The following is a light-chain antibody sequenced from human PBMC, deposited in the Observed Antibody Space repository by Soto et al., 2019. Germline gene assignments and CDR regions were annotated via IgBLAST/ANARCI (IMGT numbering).Light chain of an antibody. Sequence: EIVLTQSPGTLSFSPGERATLSCRASQSVANNYLAWYQQKPGQAPRLLIYNASRRATGIPDRFSGSGSGTDFTLTISQLEPEDFAVYYCQQYGTSPRITCGQGTRREIK. V-gene: IGKV3-20*01. CDR2: NAS. J-gene: IGKJ5*01. CDR1: QSVANNY. CDR3: QQYGTSPRIT.